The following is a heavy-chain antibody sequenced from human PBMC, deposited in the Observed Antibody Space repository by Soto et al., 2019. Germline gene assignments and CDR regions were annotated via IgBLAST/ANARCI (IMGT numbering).Heavy chain of an antibody. D-gene: IGHD5-18*01. V-gene: IGHV4-59*01. CDR3: AKVRGYASGWRYFDY. CDR2: IFHSGST. J-gene: IGHJ4*02. Sequence: SETLSLTCNVSGGSISGYYWSWIRQAPGKGLQWIGYIFHSGSTSYNPSLRSRVTISVDTSKNQFSLKVNSVTAADTAVYYCAKVRGYASGWRYFDYWGQGTLVTVSS. CDR1: GGSISGYY.